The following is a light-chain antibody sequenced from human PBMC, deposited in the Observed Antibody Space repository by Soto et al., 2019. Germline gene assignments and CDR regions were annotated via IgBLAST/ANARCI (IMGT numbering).Light chain of an antibody. CDR2: AAS. CDR1: QDVSIY. J-gene: IGKJ4*01. CDR3: QQRDTCLLT. V-gene: IGKV1-9*01. Sequence: IHLTQAPSSLSAPVRDRVTIPCRASQDVSIYLGWYQQKPGKAPKLLIYAASTLQSGVPSRFSGSGSGTDFTLTISSLQPEDFATYYRQQRDTCLLTFGGGTKVDIK.